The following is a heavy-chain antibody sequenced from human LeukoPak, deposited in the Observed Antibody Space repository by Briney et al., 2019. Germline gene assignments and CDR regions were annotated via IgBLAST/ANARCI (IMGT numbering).Heavy chain of an antibody. J-gene: IGHJ6*03. D-gene: IGHD2-15*01. CDR3: ATAPAGVVAAMGLYYMDV. V-gene: IGHV1-46*01. CDR2: INPSGGST. Sequence: ASVKVSCKASGYTFTIYYMHWVRQAPGQGLEWMGIINPSGGSTSYAQKFQGRVTMTEDTSTDTAYMELSSLRSEDTAVYYCATAPAGVVAAMGLYYMDVWGKGTTVTISS. CDR1: GYTFTIYY.